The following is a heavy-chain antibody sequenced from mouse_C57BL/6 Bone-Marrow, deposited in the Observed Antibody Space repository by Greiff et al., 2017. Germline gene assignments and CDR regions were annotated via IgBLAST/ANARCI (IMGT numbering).Heavy chain of an antibody. J-gene: IGHJ3*01. CDR1: GYTFTSYG. D-gene: IGHD2-5*01. Sequence: VQLQQSGAELARPGASVKLSCKVSGYTFTSYGISWVKQRTGQGLEWIGEIYPRSGNTYYNEKFKGKATLTEDNSSSIAYMELRSLTSEDSSVYFCAREGNYSNPWFTYWGQGTLVTVSA. CDR3: AREGNYSNPWFTY. V-gene: IGHV1-81*01. CDR2: IYPRSGNT.